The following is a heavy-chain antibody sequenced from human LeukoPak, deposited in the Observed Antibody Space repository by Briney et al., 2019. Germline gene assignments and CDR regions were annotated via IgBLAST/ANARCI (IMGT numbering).Heavy chain of an antibody. CDR1: GYTFTSYG. D-gene: IGHD4-17*01. CDR3: ARDLMTTVTPSHRTYYYGMDV. J-gene: IGHJ6*02. Sequence: ASVKVSCKASGYTFTSYGISWVRQAPGQGLEWMGWISAYNGNTNYAQKLQGRVTMTTDTSTSTAYMELRSLRSDDTAVYYCARDLMTTVTPSHRTYYYGMDVWGQGTTVTVSS. V-gene: IGHV1-18*01. CDR2: ISAYNGNT.